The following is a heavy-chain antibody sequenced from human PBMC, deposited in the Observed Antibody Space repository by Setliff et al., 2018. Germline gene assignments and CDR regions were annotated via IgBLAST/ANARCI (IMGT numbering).Heavy chain of an antibody. J-gene: IGHJ4*02. CDR3: RYWSGYYNNDY. V-gene: IGHV4-39*01. CDR1: GGSISSSSHY. D-gene: IGHD3-3*01. Sequence: KLSETLSLTCTVSGGSISSSSHYWGWIRQPPGKGLEWIGSIYYTGSTYYNPSLKSRVTMSVDTSTNQFSLKLYSVTAADTAVYYCRYWSGYYNNDYWGQGTLVTVSS. CDR2: IYYTGST.